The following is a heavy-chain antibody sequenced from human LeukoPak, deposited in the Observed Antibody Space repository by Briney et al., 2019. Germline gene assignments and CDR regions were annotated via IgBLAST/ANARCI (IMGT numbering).Heavy chain of an antibody. CDR3: ASHYSAFSWGIYY. Sequence: SETLSLACSVSGVSVTSGSYYWSWIRQPPGKGLEWIGFVFPSGNTKYNPSPKSRVTMSRDTSKNQFSLKLSSVTAADRAAYYCASHYSAFSWGIYYWGHESLVAVSS. D-gene: IGHD3-16*01. J-gene: IGHJ4*01. CDR2: VFPSGNT. CDR1: GVSVTSGSYY. V-gene: IGHV4-61*01.